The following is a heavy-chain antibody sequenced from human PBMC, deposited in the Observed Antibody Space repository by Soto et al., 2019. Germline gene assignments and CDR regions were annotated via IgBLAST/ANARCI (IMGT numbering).Heavy chain of an antibody. CDR1: GGSFIGYY. V-gene: IGHV4-34*01. CDR3: ATVNTVTSYFFES. Sequence: SETLSLTCTVHGGSFIGYYWSWIRQPPGKGLEWIGEINHSGDTNYNPSLKSRISISIDTSKNQFSLTVTSVTAADTALYYCATVNTVTSYFFESWGQGPLVTVSS. J-gene: IGHJ4*01. D-gene: IGHD4-17*01. CDR2: INHSGDT.